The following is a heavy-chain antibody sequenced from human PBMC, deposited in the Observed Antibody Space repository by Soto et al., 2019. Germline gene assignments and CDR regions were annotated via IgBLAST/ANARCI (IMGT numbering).Heavy chain of an antibody. V-gene: IGHV3-73*01. Sequence: GGSLRLSCAASGFAFSGSAMYWVRQASGKGPEWVGRIRSKGHNYATEYAASVKGRFTISRDDSKNTAYLQMNSLQTEDTAVYYCTRDLFSYDYSGILWFDPWGQGTLVTVSS. CDR3: TRDLFSYDYSGILWFDP. CDR2: IRSKGHNYAT. J-gene: IGHJ5*02. CDR1: GFAFSGSA. D-gene: IGHD3-16*01.